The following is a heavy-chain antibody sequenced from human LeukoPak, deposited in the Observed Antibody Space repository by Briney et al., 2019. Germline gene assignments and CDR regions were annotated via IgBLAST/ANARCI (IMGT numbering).Heavy chain of an antibody. D-gene: IGHD3/OR15-3a*01. CDR3: ARGTYYYEF. J-gene: IGHJ4*02. V-gene: IGHV3-7*04. CDR2: MNQFGTEI. CDR1: KFTFSDYY. Sequence: GGSLRLSCAASKFTFSDYYMTWVRQAPGKGPEWVAYMNQFGTEIKYLDSVKGRFTISRDNAKNSLYLWMTSLTADDTAVYYCARGTYYYEFWGRGTLVIVSS.